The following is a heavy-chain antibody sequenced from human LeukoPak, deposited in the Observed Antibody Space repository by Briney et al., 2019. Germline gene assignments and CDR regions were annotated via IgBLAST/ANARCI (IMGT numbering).Heavy chain of an antibody. D-gene: IGHD3-22*01. CDR3: ARGAYDSSGYYYSANWFDP. Sequence: GASVKVSCKASGYTFTGYYMHWVRQAPGQGLEWMGWINPNSGGTNYAQKFQGRVTMTRDTSISTAYMELSRLRSDDTAVYYCARGAYDSSGYYYSANWFDPWGQGTLVTVSS. J-gene: IGHJ5*02. V-gene: IGHV1-2*02. CDR1: GYTFTGYY. CDR2: INPNSGGT.